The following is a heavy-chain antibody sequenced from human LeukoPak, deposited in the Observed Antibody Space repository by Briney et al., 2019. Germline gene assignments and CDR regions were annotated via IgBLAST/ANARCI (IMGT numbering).Heavy chain of an antibody. D-gene: IGHD6-13*01. CDR1: GFTFSSYS. CDR3: ARDSRSTFDY. Sequence: GGSLRLSCAASGFTFSSYSVNWVRQAPGKGLEWVSYISSSSYTTYYADSVKGRFTISRDNAKNSLYLQMNSLRAEDTAVYYCARDSRSTFDYWGQGTLVTVSS. V-gene: IGHV3-48*01. J-gene: IGHJ4*02. CDR2: ISSSSYTT.